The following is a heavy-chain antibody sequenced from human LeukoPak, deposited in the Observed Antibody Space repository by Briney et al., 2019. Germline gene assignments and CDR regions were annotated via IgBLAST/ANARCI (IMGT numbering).Heavy chain of an antibody. CDR2: ISSSSSTI. J-gene: IGHJ4*02. Sequence: GGSLRLSCAASGFTFSSYSMNWVRQAPGKGLEWVSYISSSSSTIYYADSVKGRFTISRDNAKNSLYLQMNSLRAEDTAVYYCAREGSQWPHGGGAKGFDYWGQGTLVTVSS. D-gene: IGHD3-16*01. CDR3: AREGSQWPHGGGAKGFDY. V-gene: IGHV3-48*01. CDR1: GFTFSSYS.